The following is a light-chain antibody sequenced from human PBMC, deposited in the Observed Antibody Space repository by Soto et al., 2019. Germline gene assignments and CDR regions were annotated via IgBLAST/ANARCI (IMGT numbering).Light chain of an antibody. V-gene: IGKV4-1*01. Sequence: DIVMTQSPDSLAVSLGERATINCKSSQSVLYSSNNKNYLAWYQQKPGQPPKLLIYWASTRESGVPDRFSGSGSGTDFTLTNSSLQAEDVAVYYCQQYYSTLGTFGQGTKVEIK. CDR3: QQYYSTLGT. J-gene: IGKJ1*01. CDR1: QSVLYSSNNKNY. CDR2: WAS.